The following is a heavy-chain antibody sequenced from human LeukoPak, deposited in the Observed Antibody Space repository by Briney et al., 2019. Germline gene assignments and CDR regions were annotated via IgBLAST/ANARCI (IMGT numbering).Heavy chain of an antibody. Sequence: PGGSLRLSCAASGSTFSSYGMNWVRQAPGKGLEWVSYISSSGNIMYYADSVKGRFTISRDNAKKSLYLQMNSLRAEDTAVYYCANHPFDYWGQGTLVTVSS. J-gene: IGHJ4*02. CDR1: GSTFSSYG. CDR3: ANHPFDY. CDR2: ISSSGNIM. V-gene: IGHV3-48*03.